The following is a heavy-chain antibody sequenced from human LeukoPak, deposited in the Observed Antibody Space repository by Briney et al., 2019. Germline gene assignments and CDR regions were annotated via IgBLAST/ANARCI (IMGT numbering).Heavy chain of an antibody. CDR2: IRYDGSNK. CDR1: GFTFSSYV. CDR3: AKALGYSSSWFNLDY. D-gene: IGHD6-13*01. J-gene: IGHJ4*02. Sequence: GGSLRLSCAASGFTFSSYVMHWVRQAPGKGLEWVAFIRYDGSNKYYADSVKGRFTISRDNSKNTLYLQMNSLRAEDTAVYYCAKALGYSSSWFNLDYWGQGTLVTVSS. V-gene: IGHV3-30*02.